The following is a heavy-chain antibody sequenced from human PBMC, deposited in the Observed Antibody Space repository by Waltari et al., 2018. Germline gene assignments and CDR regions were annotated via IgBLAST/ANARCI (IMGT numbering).Heavy chain of an antibody. J-gene: IGHJ3*02. CDR3: ARDSNYDFWSGYPDAFDI. CDR2: IYYSGST. CDR1: GGSISSYY. D-gene: IGHD3-3*01. Sequence: QVQLQESGPGLVKPSETLSLTCTVSGGSISSYYGSWIRQPPRKGLEWIGYIYYSGSTNYNPSLKSRVTISVDTSKNQFSLKLSSVTAADTAVYYCARDSNYDFWSGYPDAFDIWGQGTMVTVSS. V-gene: IGHV4-59*01.